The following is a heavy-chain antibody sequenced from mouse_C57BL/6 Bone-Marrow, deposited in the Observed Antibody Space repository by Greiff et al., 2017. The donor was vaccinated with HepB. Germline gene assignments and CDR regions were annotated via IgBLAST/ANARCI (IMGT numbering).Heavy chain of an antibody. CDR2: IDPEDGET. CDR3: ALITTVVAPDIDY. CDR1: GFNIKDYY. Sequence: EVQLQQSGAELVKPGASVKLSCTASGFNIKDYYMHWVKQRTEQGLEWIGRIDPEDGETKSAPKFPGKATITADTSSNTANLQLSSLTSEDTAVYYDALITTVVAPDIDYWGQGTTLTVSS. V-gene: IGHV14-2*01. J-gene: IGHJ2*01. D-gene: IGHD1-1*01.